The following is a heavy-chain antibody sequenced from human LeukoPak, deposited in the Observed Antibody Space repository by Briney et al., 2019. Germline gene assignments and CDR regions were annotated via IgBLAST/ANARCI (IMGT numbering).Heavy chain of an antibody. CDR2: INYSGNT. Sequence: SETLSLTCTVSGDSISRSNKYWAWIRQPPGEGLEWIGSINYSGNTYFHPSLKSRVTISVDLSKNQFSLKLSSVTAADTAVYYCARHFYGSGSYLGPFDYWGQGTLVTVSS. D-gene: IGHD3-10*01. V-gene: IGHV4-39*01. J-gene: IGHJ4*02. CDR3: ARHFYGSGSYLGPFDY. CDR1: GDSISRSNKY.